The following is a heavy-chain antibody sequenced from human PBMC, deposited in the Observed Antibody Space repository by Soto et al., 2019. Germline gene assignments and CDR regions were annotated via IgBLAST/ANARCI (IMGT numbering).Heavy chain of an antibody. CDR1: GFTFGDYA. Sequence: EVQLVESGGGLVKPGRSLRLSCTASGFTFGDYAMSWFRQAPGKGLEWVGFIRSKAYGGTTEYAASVKGRFTISRDDSKSIAYLQMNSLKTEDTAVYYCTRVPGWQARHKPLDYWGQGTLVTVSS. CDR2: IRSKAYGGTT. D-gene: IGHD2-15*01. CDR3: TRVPGWQARHKPLDY. V-gene: IGHV3-49*05. J-gene: IGHJ4*02.